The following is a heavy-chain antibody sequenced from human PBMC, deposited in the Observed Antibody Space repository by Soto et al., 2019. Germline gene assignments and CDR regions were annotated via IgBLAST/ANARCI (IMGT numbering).Heavy chain of an antibody. J-gene: IGHJ6*02. CDR2: IWYDGSNK. CDR1: GFTFSSYG. D-gene: IGHD6-13*01. CDR3: ARDQAAALRYYYGMDV. Sequence: VGSLRLSCAASGFTFSSYGMHWVRQAPGKGLEWVAVIWYDGSNKYYADSVKGRFTISRDNSKNTLYLQMNSLRAEDTAVYYCARDQAAALRYYYGMDVWGQGTTVTVSS. V-gene: IGHV3-33*01.